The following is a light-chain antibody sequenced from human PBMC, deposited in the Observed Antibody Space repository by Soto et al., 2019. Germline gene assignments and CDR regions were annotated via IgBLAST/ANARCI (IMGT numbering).Light chain of an antibody. CDR3: QHYNNWPRT. Sequence: EIVMTQSPATLSVSPGERATLSCRASQSVSNKLAWYQQKPGQAPRLLIYGASTRATGIPARFSGSGSGTECTLTISSLQSEDFAVYYCQHYNNWPRTFGQGTKVEIK. CDR1: QSVSNK. CDR2: GAS. V-gene: IGKV3-15*01. J-gene: IGKJ1*01.